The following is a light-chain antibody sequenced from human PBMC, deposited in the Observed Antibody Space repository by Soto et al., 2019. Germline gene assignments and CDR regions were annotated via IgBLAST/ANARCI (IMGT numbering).Light chain of an antibody. V-gene: IGLV2-14*01. CDR1: SSDVGGYNF. CDR2: DVS. J-gene: IGLJ2*01. CDR3: SSYTSTGTLLV. Sequence: QSVLTQPASVSGSPGQSITISCTGTSSDVGGYNFVSWYQQHPGKVPKLMIYDVSNRPSGVSNRFSGSKSGNTASLTISGLQAEDEADYYCSSYTSTGTLLVFGGGTKVTVL.